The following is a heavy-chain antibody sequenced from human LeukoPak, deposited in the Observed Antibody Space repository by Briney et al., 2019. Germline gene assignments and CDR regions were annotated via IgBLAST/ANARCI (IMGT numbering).Heavy chain of an antibody. CDR2: IYYSGST. Sequence: PSETLSLTCTVSGGSISSYYWSWIRQPPGKGLEWIGYIYYSGSTNYNPSLKSRVTISVDTSKNQFSLKLSSVTAADTAVYYCARDKWDSSSSGGYYYYMDVWGKGTTVTVSS. CDR1: GGSISSYY. D-gene: IGHD6-6*01. J-gene: IGHJ6*03. V-gene: IGHV4-59*01. CDR3: ARDKWDSSSSGGYYYYMDV.